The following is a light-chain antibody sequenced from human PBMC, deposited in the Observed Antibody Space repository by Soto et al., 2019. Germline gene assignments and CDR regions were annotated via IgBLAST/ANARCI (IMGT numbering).Light chain of an antibody. Sequence: EIVMTQSPATLSVSPGERATHSCRASQSVSSNLAWYQQKPGQAPRLLIYGASTRATGIPARFSGSGSGTEFTLTISSLQSEDFAVYYCQQYNNWRTFGQGTKLEIK. CDR1: QSVSSN. V-gene: IGKV3-15*01. CDR3: QQYNNWRT. J-gene: IGKJ2*01. CDR2: GAS.